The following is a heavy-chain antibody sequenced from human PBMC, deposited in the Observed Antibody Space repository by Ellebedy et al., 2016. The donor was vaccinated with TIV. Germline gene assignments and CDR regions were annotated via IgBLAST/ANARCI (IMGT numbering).Heavy chain of an antibody. CDR1: GFTFSSYS. V-gene: IGHV3-21*01. CDR2: ISSSSSYI. J-gene: IGHJ3*02. D-gene: IGHD3-22*01. CDR3: ARDYRYYDSSGYYPDAFDI. Sequence: GESLKISCAASGFTFSSYSMNWVRQAPGKGLEWVSSISSSSSYIYYADSVKGRFTISRDNAKNSLYLQMNSLRAEDTAVYYCARDYRYYDSSGYYPDAFDIWGQGTMVTVSS.